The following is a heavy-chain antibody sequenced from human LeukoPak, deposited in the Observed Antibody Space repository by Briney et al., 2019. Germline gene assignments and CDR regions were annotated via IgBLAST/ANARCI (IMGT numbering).Heavy chain of an antibody. J-gene: IGHJ6*03. D-gene: IGHD3-16*01. CDR3: ARVKDPGGYYYYYYMDV. Sequence: PSETLSLTCAVYGGSFSGYYWSWIRQPPGKGLEWIGEINHSGGTKYNPSLKSRVTISVDTSKNQFSLKLSPVTAADTAMYYCARVKDPGGYYYYYYMDVWGKGTTVTVSS. V-gene: IGHV4-34*01. CDR2: INHSGGT. CDR1: GGSFSGYY.